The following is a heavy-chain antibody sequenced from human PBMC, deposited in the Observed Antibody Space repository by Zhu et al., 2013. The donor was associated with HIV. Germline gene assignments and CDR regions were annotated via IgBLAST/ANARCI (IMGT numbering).Heavy chain of an antibody. CDR1: GGTFSSYG. CDR2: IIPIFATA. J-gene: IGHJ3*02. V-gene: IGHV1-69*01. CDR3: ARGVYYYDSSGYYYDAFDM. Sequence: QVQLVQSGAEVKKPGSSVKVSCKASGGTFSSYGISWVRQAPGQGLEWMGGIIPIFATANYAQKFQGRVTITADESTSTAYMELNSLRSEDTAVYYCARGVYYYDSSGYYYDAFDMWGPRDNGHRLX. D-gene: IGHD3-22*01.